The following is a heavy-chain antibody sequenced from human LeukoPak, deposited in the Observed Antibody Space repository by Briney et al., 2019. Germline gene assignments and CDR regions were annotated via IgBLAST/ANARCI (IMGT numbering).Heavy chain of an antibody. V-gene: IGHV4-34*01. J-gene: IGHJ4*02. D-gene: IGHD1-26*01. Sequence: GSLRLSCAASGFTFSTYTMHWVRQPPGKGLEWIGEINHSGSTNYNPSLKSRVTISVDTSKNQFSLKLSSVTAADTAVYYCARGRGGSYLFDYWGQGTLVTVSS. CDR3: ARGRGGSYLFDY. CDR1: GFTFSTYT. CDR2: INHSGST.